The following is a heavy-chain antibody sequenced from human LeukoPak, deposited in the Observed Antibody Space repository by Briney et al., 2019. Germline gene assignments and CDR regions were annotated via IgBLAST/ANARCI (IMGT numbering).Heavy chain of an antibody. D-gene: IGHD3-22*01. V-gene: IGHV4-31*03. CDR1: GGSISSGGYY. Sequence: TLSLTCTVSGGSISSGGYYWSWIRQHPGKGLEWIGYIYYSGSTYYNPSLKSRVTISVDTSKNQFSLKLRSVTAADTAVYYCARDKWDDSSGYRFDYWGQGTLVTVSS. CDR2: IYYSGST. CDR3: ARDKWDDSSGYRFDY. J-gene: IGHJ4*02.